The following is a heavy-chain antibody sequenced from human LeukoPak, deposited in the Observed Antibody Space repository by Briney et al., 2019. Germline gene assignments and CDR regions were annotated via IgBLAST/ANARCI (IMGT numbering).Heavy chain of an antibody. Sequence: SETPSLTCTVSGDSISDYYWSWIRQPLGKGLEWIGYIYYSGSTNYNPSLKSRVTISVDTSKNQFSLKLSSVTAADTAVYHCARASSGQRRDGYNYYYYYYMDVWGKGTTVTVSS. V-gene: IGHV4-59*01. J-gene: IGHJ6*03. CDR3: ARASSGQRRDGYNYYYYYYMDV. CDR2: IYYSGST. D-gene: IGHD5-24*01. CDR1: GDSISDYY.